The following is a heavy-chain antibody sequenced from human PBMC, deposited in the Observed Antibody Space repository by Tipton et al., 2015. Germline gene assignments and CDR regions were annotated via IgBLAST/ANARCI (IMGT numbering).Heavy chain of an antibody. CDR3: ARSSHYYGSGSFDY. J-gene: IGHJ4*02. CDR2: IHYSGST. V-gene: IGHV4-59*01. D-gene: IGHD3-10*01. Sequence: TLSLTCTVSGGSISSYYWSWIRQPPGKGLEWIGYIHYSGSTNYNPSLKSRVTISVDTSKNQFSLKLSSVTAADTAVYYCARSSHYYGSGSFDYWGQGTLVTVSS. CDR1: GGSISSYY.